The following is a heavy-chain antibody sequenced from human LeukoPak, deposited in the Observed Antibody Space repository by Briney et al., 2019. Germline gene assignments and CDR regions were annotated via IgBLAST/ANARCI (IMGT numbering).Heavy chain of an antibody. CDR3: ARDYPTFDY. J-gene: IGHJ4*02. Sequence: GSLRLSCEVSGFNLKDHYMSWIRQAPGKGLEWVSYISSGTSTIYYADSVKGRFTISRDNAKNSLFLQMNSLRPEDTAVYYCARDYPTFDYWGQGTLVTVSS. CDR1: GFNLKDHY. V-gene: IGHV3-11*01. CDR2: ISSGTSTI.